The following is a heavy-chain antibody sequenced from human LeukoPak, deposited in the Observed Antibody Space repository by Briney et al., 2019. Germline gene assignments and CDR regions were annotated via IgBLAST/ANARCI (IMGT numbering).Heavy chain of an antibody. CDR1: GFTFSDYY. CDR3: AGHSSSWYHYYYYMDV. CDR2: ISSSGSTI. D-gene: IGHD6-13*01. J-gene: IGHJ6*03. Sequence: GGSLRLSCAASGFTFSDYYMSWIRQAPGKGPEWVSYISSSGSTIYYADSVKGRFTISRDNAKNTLYLQMNSLRAEDTAVYYCAGHSSSWYHYYYYMDVWGKGTTVTVSS. V-gene: IGHV3-11*04.